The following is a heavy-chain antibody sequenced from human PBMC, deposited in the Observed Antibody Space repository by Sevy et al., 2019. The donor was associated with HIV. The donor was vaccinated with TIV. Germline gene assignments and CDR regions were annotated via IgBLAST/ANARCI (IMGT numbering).Heavy chain of an antibody. D-gene: IGHD2-15*01. CDR3: ARGRRLSGGNDYYYYYGMDV. CDR1: GGTFSSDA. V-gene: IGHV1-69*13. CDR2: IIPMFGTA. Sequence: SVKVSCKASGGTFSSDAISWVRQAPGQGLEWMGGIIPMFGTANYAQKFQRRVTITADESTGTAYMDLSSLRSEDTAVYYCARGRRLSGGNDYYYYYGMDVWGQGTTVTVSS. J-gene: IGHJ6*02.